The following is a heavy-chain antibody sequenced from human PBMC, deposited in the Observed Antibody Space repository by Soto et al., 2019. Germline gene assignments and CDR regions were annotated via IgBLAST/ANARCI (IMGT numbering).Heavy chain of an antibody. D-gene: IGHD3-10*01. V-gene: IGHV3-21*03. CDR3: ARANMIRGVIIANGFDY. CDR2: ISSSSSYI. J-gene: IGHJ4*02. CDR1: GFSFSFYN. Sequence: DVQLVESGGGLVKPGGSLRLSCAASGFSFSFYNMYWVRQAPGKGLEWVSSISSSSSYIFYADSVKGRFTISRDNAKKSLHLQMNSLRVEDTAVYYCARANMIRGVIIANGFDYWGQGTLVTGAS.